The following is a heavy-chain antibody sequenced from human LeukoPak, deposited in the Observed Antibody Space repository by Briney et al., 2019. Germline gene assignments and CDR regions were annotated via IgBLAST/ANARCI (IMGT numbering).Heavy chain of an antibody. Sequence: PGGSLRLSCVVSGFSLSSHGMHWVRQAPGKGLEDVSAISSNGISTFYANSVKGRFTVSRDDSKNTVYLQMGSLRAEDMAVYYCVKWTNYYSALWGRGTLVTVSS. CDR3: VKWTNYYSAL. D-gene: IGHD3-22*01. V-gene: IGHV3-64*01. CDR1: GFSLSSHG. CDR2: ISSNGIST. J-gene: IGHJ2*01.